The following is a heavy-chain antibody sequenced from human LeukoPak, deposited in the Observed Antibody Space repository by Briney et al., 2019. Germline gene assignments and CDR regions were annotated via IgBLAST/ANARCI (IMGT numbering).Heavy chain of an antibody. D-gene: IGHD3-22*01. CDR3: ARGSDSSGYYSPVDY. V-gene: IGHV4-34*01. CDR2: INHSGST. CDR1: GGSFSGHY. Sequence: PSETLSLTCGVYGGSFSGHYWSWIRQPPGKGLEWIGEINHSGSTNCSPSLESRVTMSVDTSKNQFSLKLSSVTAADTAVYYCARGSDSSGYYSPVDYWGQGTLVTVSS. J-gene: IGHJ4*02.